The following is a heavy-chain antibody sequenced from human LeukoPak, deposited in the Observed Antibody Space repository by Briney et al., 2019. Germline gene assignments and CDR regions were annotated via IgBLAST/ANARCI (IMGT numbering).Heavy chain of an antibody. V-gene: IGHV4-34*01. Sequence: PSETLSLTCAVYDGSFSGYYWSWIRQPPGKGLEWIGEINHSGSTNYNPSLKSRVTISLDTSKSQFSLKVRYVTAADTAVYYCARDSVAARPRSSYYYYYMDVWGKGTTVTVSS. CDR2: INHSGST. D-gene: IGHD6-6*01. CDR3: ARDSVAARPRSSYYYYYMDV. CDR1: DGSFSGYY. J-gene: IGHJ6*03.